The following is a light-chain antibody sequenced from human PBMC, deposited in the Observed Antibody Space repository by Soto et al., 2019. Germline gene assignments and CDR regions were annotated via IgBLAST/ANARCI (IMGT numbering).Light chain of an antibody. V-gene: IGKV1-5*01. CDR3: QQYNSHWT. CDR2: DAS. CDR1: QSISTF. Sequence: DIQMAQSPAGLGASVGDRFTITCRASQSISTFLAWYQQKPGKAPKLLIYDASSLQSGVPSRLSGSGSGTEFPLTISRLQPDDFATYYCQQYNSHWTFGHGTKVDIK. J-gene: IGKJ1*01.